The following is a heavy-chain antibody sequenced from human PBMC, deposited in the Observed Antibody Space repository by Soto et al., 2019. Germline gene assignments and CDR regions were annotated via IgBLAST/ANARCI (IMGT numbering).Heavy chain of an antibody. J-gene: IGHJ6*02. Sequence: ASVKVSCKASGYTFTSYAMHWVRQAPGQRLEWMGWINAGNGNTKYSQKFQGRVTITRDTSASTAYMELSSLRSEDTAVYYCAGRGEAAAGSYYYYYGMDVWGQGTTVTVSS. V-gene: IGHV1-3*01. CDR3: AGRGEAAAGSYYYYYGMDV. CDR2: INAGNGNT. CDR1: GYTFTSYA. D-gene: IGHD6-13*01.